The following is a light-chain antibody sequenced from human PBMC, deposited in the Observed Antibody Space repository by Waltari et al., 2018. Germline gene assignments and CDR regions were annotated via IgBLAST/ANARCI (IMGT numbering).Light chain of an antibody. Sequence: FMLTQPHSVSESPGKTVTISCTRSRGLIGSNYVQGYQQRPGSAPTSVIYEDNQRPSGVPDRFSGSIDSSSNSASLTISGLKTEDEADYYCHSYDNDNHVFGSGTRVTVL. CDR2: EDN. J-gene: IGLJ6*01. CDR1: RGLIGSNY. V-gene: IGLV6-57*03. CDR3: HSYDNDNHV.